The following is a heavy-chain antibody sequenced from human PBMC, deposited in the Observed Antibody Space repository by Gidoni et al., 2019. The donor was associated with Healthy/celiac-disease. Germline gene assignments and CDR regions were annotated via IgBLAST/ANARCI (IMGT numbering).Heavy chain of an antibody. V-gene: IGHV3-53*01. D-gene: IGHD6-25*01. CDR3: AREGLSGPAFDI. CDR2: IYSGG. Sequence: EVQLVESVGGLIQPGGSLRLSCAASGFSVSSNYMSWVRQAPGKGLEWVSVIYSGGSTISRDNFKNTLSLQMSSLRAEDTAVYYCAREGLSGPAFDIWGQGTMVTVSS. J-gene: IGHJ3*02. CDR1: GFSVSSNY.